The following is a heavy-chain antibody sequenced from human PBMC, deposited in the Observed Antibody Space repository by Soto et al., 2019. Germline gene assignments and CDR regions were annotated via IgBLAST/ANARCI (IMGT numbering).Heavy chain of an antibody. CDR1: GFTFSSHG. Sequence: QVQLEESGGGVVQPGRSLRLSCAASGFTFSSHGMHWVRQAPGKGLEWVAVIWYDGSIKYYTDSVKGRFTISRDNSKNTLSLQMSSLRAEDTAVYYCASHSISESGEWFLDLWGRGTLVTVSS. J-gene: IGHJ2*01. D-gene: IGHD3-3*02. CDR3: ASHSISESGEWFLDL. CDR2: IWYDGSIK. V-gene: IGHV3-33*01.